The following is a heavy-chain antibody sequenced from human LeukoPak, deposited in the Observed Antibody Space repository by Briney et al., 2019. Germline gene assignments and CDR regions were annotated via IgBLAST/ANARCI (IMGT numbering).Heavy chain of an antibody. V-gene: IGHV3-53*01. CDR3: ARDHAAAGGGLDY. Sequence: PGGSLRLSCAASGLTVSSNHMAWVRQAPGKGLEWVSVIYTGGITYYADPVQGRFTISRDNSKNTLYLQMNSLRVEDTALYYCARDHAAAGGGLDYWGQGTQVIVSS. CDR1: GLTVSSNH. D-gene: IGHD6-13*01. CDR2: IYTGGIT. J-gene: IGHJ4*02.